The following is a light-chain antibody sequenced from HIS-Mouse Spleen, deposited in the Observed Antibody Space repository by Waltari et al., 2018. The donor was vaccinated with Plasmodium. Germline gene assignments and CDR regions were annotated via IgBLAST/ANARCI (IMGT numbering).Light chain of an antibody. CDR2: KAS. Sequence: DIQMTQSPSPLSASVGDRVTITGRPSQSISSWLAWYQQKPGKAPKLLIYKASSLESGVPSRFSGSGSGTEFTLTISSLQPDDFATYYCQQYNSYWTFGQGTKVEIK. CDR3: QQYNSYWT. V-gene: IGKV1-5*03. CDR1: QSISSW. J-gene: IGKJ1*01.